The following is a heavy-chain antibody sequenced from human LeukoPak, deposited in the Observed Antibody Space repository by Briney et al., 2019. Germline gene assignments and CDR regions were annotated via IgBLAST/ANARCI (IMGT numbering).Heavy chain of an antibody. Sequence: ASVKVSCKASGYTCTGYYMHRVRQAPGQGLEWMGWINPNSGGTNYAQKFQGRVTMTRDTSISTAYMELSRLRSDDTAVYYCARGRYDILTLGDYWGQGTLVTVSS. D-gene: IGHD3-9*01. J-gene: IGHJ4*02. CDR1: GYTCTGYY. CDR2: INPNSGGT. CDR3: ARGRYDILTLGDY. V-gene: IGHV1-2*02.